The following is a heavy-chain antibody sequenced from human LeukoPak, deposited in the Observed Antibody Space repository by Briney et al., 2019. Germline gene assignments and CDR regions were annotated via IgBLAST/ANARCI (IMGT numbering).Heavy chain of an antibody. V-gene: IGHV3-11*01. CDR1: GFTFSDYY. Sequence: GGSLRLSCAASGFTFSDYYMSWIRQAPGKGLEWVSYISSSGSTIYYADSVKGRFTISRDNAKNSLYLQMSSLRAEDTAVYYCARDRRGYYDSSGYYDYWGQGTLVTVSS. CDR3: ARDRRGYYDSSGYYDY. CDR2: ISSSGSTI. D-gene: IGHD3-22*01. J-gene: IGHJ4*02.